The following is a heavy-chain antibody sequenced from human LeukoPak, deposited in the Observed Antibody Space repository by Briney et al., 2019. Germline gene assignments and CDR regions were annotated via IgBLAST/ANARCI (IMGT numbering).Heavy chain of an antibody. Sequence: GGALTLSCAASGFTLISYSMSWVRPAPGRGLEWVSAICGSGGSTYYADCVKGRFTISRDNSKNTLYLQMNSLRAEDTAVYYCARGSGSSSYFDCWGQGTLVTVSS. CDR1: GFTLISYS. D-gene: IGHD1-26*01. J-gene: IGHJ4*02. CDR2: ICGSGGST. CDR3: ARGSGSSSYFDC. V-gene: IGHV3-23*01.